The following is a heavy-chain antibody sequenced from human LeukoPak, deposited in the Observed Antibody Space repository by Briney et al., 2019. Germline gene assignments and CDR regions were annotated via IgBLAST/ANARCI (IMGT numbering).Heavy chain of an antibody. V-gene: IGHV3-30-3*01. J-gene: IGHJ4*02. CDR2: ISYDGSNK. CDR1: GFPFSSYA. D-gene: IGHD2-21*02. CDR3: ARDLGVTAISQVSGY. Sequence: HGGPLRLSCAASGFPFSSYAMHWVRPAPGKGLGGVAVISYDGSNKYYADSVKGRFTISRDNSKNTLYLQMNSLRAEDTAVYYCARDLGVTAISQVSGYWGQGTLVTVSS.